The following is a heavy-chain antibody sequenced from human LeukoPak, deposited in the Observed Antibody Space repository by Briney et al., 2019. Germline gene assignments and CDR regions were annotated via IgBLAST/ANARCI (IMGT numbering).Heavy chain of an antibody. CDR1: GFTFKIAW. J-gene: IGHJ6*02. V-gene: IGHV3-21*01. D-gene: IGHD1-1*01. Sequence: GGSLTLSCAASGFTFKIAWMSWVRQAPGKGLEWVSSISSGSSYIYYADSVKGRFTISRDNAKNSLYLQMNSLRAEDTAVYYCARDALTLDYGMDVWGQGTTVTVSS. CDR3: ARDALTLDYGMDV. CDR2: ISSGSSYI.